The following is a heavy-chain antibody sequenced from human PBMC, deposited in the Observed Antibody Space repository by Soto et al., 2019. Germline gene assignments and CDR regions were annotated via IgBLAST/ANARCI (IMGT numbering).Heavy chain of an antibody. D-gene: IGHD3-22*01. Sequence: EASVKVSCKASGYTFTGYYMHWVRQAPGQGLEWMGWINPNSGGTNYAQKFQGRVTMTRDTSISTAYMELSRLRSDDTAVYYCARGLGYYYDSTGPDYWGQGTLVTVSS. CDR2: INPNSGGT. J-gene: IGHJ4*02. CDR1: GYTFTGYY. V-gene: IGHV1-2*02. CDR3: ARGLGYYYDSTGPDY.